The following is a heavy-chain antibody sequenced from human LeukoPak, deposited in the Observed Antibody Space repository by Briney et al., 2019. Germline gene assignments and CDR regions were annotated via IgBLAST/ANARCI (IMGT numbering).Heavy chain of an antibody. Sequence: GGSLRLSCAASGFTFSSYGMHWVRQAPGKGLEWVAVISYDGSNKYYADSVKGRFTISRDNSKNTLYLQMNSLRAEDTAVYYCAKFFDSYGWNYFDYWGQGTLVTVSS. J-gene: IGHJ4*02. CDR1: GFTFSSYG. CDR2: ISYDGSNK. CDR3: AKFFDSYGWNYFDY. D-gene: IGHD5-18*01. V-gene: IGHV3-30*18.